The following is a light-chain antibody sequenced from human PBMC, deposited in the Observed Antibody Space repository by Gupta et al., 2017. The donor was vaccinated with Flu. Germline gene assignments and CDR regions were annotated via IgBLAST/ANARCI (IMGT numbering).Light chain of an antibody. CDR2: AAS. CDR1: QNIANF. V-gene: IGKV1-39*01. CDR3: QQSYSTPHT. J-gene: IGKJ2*01. Sequence: DIQMTQSPSSLSSSVGDRVTITCRASQNIANFLNWYQQKPGKPPNLLIFAASSLQSGVPSRFSGSGSGTDFTLTITSLQPEDFATYYCQQSYSTPHTFGQGTKLEIK.